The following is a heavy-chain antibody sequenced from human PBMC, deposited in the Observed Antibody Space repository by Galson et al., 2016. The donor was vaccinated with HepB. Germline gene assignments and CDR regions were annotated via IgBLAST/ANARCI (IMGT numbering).Heavy chain of an antibody. Sequence: SVKVSCKASGNTFTGYYMHWVRQAPGQGLEWMGWMNPDNGDSGYARKLQGRVTLTRDPSIDTVYMELSSLRSEDTAVYYCARYCSSNRCYPFPFYYGMDVWGQGTTVTVSS. CDR1: GNTFTGYY. D-gene: IGHD2-2*01. CDR3: ARYCSSNRCYPFPFYYGMDV. V-gene: IGHV1-2*02. CDR2: MNPDNGDS. J-gene: IGHJ6*02.